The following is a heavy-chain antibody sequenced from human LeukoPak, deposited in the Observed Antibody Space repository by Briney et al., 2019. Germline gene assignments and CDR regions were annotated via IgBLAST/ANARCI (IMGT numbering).Heavy chain of an antibody. V-gene: IGHV3-33*08. J-gene: IGHJ4*02. CDR3: ARDQYYGSGANDY. CDR2: IWYDGSKK. CDR1: GFTFSNYE. Sequence: GGSLRLSCAASGFTFSNYEMNWVRQAPGKGLEWVAVIWYDGSKKYYADSVKGRFTISRDNSKNTLYVQMNSLRAEDTAVYYCARDQYYGSGANDYWGQGTLVTVSS. D-gene: IGHD3-10*01.